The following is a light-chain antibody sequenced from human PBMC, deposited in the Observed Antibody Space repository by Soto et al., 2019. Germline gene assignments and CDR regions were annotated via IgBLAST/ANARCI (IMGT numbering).Light chain of an antibody. CDR2: GAS. J-gene: IGKJ1*01. CDR3: QQYDDSMT. V-gene: IGKV3-20*01. Sequence: EIVLTQSPGTLSLSPGERATLSCRASQSVSYYLAWYQQRPGQAPRLLIYGASTRATGIPARFSGSGSGTDFTLTISRLEPEDFAVYHCQQYDDSMTFGQGTKVDI. CDR1: QSVSYY.